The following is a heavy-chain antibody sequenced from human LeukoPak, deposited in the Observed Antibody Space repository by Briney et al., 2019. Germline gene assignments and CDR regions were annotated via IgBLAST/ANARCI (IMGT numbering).Heavy chain of an antibody. CDR2: ISSSGSTI. CDR1: GFTFSSYE. J-gene: IGHJ4*02. CDR3: ARGAAMQGIDY. Sequence: AGGSLRLSCAASGFTFSSYEMNWVRQAPGKGLEWVSYISSSGSTIYYADSVKGRFTISRDNAKNSLYLQMNSLRAEDTAVYYCARGAAMQGIDYWGQGTLVTVSS. D-gene: IGHD2-2*01. V-gene: IGHV3-48*03.